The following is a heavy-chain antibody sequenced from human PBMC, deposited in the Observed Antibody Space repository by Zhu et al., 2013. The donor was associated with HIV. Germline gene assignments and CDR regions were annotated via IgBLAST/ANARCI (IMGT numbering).Heavy chain of an antibody. D-gene: IGHD4-17*01. CDR3: ARGNGLHYGDYSYYYYGMDV. V-gene: IGHV1-69*06. J-gene: IGHJ6*02. CDR1: GGTFSSYA. CDR2: IIPIFGTA. Sequence: QVQLVQSGAEVKKPGSSVKVSCKASGGTFSSYAISWVRQAPGQGLEWMGGIIPIFGTANYAQKFQGRVTITADKSTSTAYMELSSLRSEDTAVYYCARGNGLHYGDYSYYYYGMDVWGQGTTVTVSS.